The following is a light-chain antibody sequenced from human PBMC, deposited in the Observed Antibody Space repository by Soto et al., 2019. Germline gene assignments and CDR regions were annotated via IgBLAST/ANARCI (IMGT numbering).Light chain of an antibody. CDR3: LQDYNYPYT. J-gene: IGKJ2*01. V-gene: IGKV1-6*01. CDR1: QGIGSD. CDR2: AAS. Sequence: AIQMTQSPSSLSASAGDRVSITCRASQGIGSDLGWYQQKPGKAPKLLIYAASSLESGVPSRFSGSGSGTHFTLTISSLQPEDFATYYCLQDYNYPYTFGQGTKLEIK.